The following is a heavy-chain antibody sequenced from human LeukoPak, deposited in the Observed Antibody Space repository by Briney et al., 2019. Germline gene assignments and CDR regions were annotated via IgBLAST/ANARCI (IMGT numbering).Heavy chain of an antibody. CDR3: ASPTGSPDAFDI. CDR2: IYHSGST. Sequence: PSETLSLTCAVSGGSISSSNWWSWVRQPPGKGLEWIGEIYHSGSTNYNPSLKSRVTISVDKSKNQFSLKLSSVTAADTAVYYCASPTGSPDAFDIWGQGTMVTVSS. CDR1: GGSISSSNW. D-gene: IGHD3-9*01. J-gene: IGHJ3*02. V-gene: IGHV4-4*02.